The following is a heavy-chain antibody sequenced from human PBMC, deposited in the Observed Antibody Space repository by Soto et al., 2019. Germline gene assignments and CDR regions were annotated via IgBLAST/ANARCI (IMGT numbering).Heavy chain of an antibody. D-gene: IGHD6-19*01. V-gene: IGHV3-30-3*01. CDR3: ARAHPLAVAGPLDY. CDR1: EFTFSNYA. J-gene: IGHJ4*02. CDR2: ISYDGSIK. Sequence: PGGSLRLSCAASEFTFSNYAMHWVRQAPGKGLEWVTVISYDGSIKYDADSVKGRFTISRDNSKNTLYLQMNSLRAEDTAVYYCARAHPLAVAGPLDYWGQGDLVTVSS.